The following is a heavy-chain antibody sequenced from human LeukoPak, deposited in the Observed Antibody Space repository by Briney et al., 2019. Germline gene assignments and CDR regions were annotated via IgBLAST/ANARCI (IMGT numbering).Heavy chain of an antibody. CDR1: GFTFSSYA. J-gene: IGHJ4*02. CDR2: ISYDGSNK. D-gene: IGHD3-3*01. Sequence: PGRSLRLSCAASGFTFSSYAMHWVRQAPGKGLEWVAVISYDGSNKYYADSVKGRFTISRDNSKNTLYLQMNSLRAEDTAVYYCARDNFWSGYYYFDYWGQGTLVTVSS. CDR3: ARDNFWSGYYYFDY. V-gene: IGHV3-30-3*01.